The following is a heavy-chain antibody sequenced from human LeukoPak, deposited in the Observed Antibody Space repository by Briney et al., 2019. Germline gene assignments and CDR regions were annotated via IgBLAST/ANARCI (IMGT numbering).Heavy chain of an antibody. D-gene: IGHD3-10*01. Sequence: SVKVSCKASGGTFSSYAISWVRQAPGQGLEWMGGIIPIFGTANYAQKFQGRVTITTDESTSTAYMELSSLRSEDTAVYYCARAMVRGVIITAWSDPWGQGTLVTVSS. V-gene: IGHV1-69*05. CDR3: ARAMVRGVIITAWSDP. CDR1: GGTFSSYA. J-gene: IGHJ5*02. CDR2: IIPIFGTA.